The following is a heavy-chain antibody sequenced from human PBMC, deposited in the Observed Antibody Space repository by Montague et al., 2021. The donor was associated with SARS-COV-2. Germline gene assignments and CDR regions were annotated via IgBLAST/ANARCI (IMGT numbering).Heavy chain of an antibody. CDR3: ARVPFVAVAGTLLHYYYYYGMDV. CDR2: IYYSGST. D-gene: IGHD6-19*01. Sequence: SETLSLTRTVSGGSISSYYWSWIRQPPGKGLEWIGYIYYSGSTNYNPSLKSRVTISVDTSKNQFSLKLSSVTAADTAVYYCARVPFVAVAGTLLHYYYYYGMDVWGQGTTVTVSS. CDR1: GGSISSYY. V-gene: IGHV4-59*01. J-gene: IGHJ6*02.